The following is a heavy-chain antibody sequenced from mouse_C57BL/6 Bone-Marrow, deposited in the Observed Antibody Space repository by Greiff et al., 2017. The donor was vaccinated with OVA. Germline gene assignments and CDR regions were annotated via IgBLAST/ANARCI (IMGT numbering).Heavy chain of an antibody. CDR3: ARGHYYGSSSYYAMDD. CDR1: GYAFSSYW. Sequence: QVQLQQSGAELVKPGASVKISCKASGYAFSSYWMNWVKQRPGKGLEWIGQIYPGDGDTNYNGKFKGKATLTADKSSSTAYMQLSSLTSEDSAVYFCARGHYYGSSSYYAMDDWGQGTSVTVSS. CDR2: IYPGDGDT. V-gene: IGHV1-80*01. J-gene: IGHJ4*01. D-gene: IGHD1-1*01.